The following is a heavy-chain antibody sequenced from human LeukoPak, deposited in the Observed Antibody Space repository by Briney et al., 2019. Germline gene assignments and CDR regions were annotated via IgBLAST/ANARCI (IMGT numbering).Heavy chain of an antibody. CDR2: IIPIFGTA. CDR1: GGTFSSYA. J-gene: IGHJ4*02. Sequence: GSSVKVSCKASGGTFSSYAISWVRPAPGQGLGWMGGIIPIFGTANSAQKFQGRVTITTDESTSTDYIELSSLRSEDTAVYYCARERGSGWYYFDYWGQGTLVTVSS. D-gene: IGHD6-19*01. V-gene: IGHV1-69*05. CDR3: ARERGSGWYYFDY.